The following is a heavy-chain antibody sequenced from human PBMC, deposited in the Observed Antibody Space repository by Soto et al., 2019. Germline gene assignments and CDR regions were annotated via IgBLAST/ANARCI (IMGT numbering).Heavy chain of an antibody. V-gene: IGHV3-23*01. D-gene: IGHD3-10*01. J-gene: IGHJ6*02. CDR2: ISGSGGST. CDR3: AKDLRDYYGSGSYYLYYYYGMDV. Sequence: AGGSLRLSCAASGFTFSDYYMTWIRQAPGKGLKWVSFISGSGGSTYYADSVKGRFTISRDNSKNTLYLQMNSLRAEDTAVYYCAKDLRDYYGSGSYYLYYYYGMDVWGQGTTVTVSS. CDR1: GFTFSDYY.